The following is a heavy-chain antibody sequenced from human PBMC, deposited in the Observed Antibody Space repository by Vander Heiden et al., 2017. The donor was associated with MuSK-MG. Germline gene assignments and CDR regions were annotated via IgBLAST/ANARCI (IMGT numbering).Heavy chain of an antibody. Sequence: QLQLQESGPGLVKPSETLSLTCTVSGGSISSSSYYWGWIRQPPGKGLEWIGSIYYSGSTYYNPSLKSRVTISVDTSKNQFSLKLSSVTAADTAVYYCASNAVIISSGWYYFDYWGQGTLVTVSS. V-gene: IGHV4-39*01. CDR2: IYYSGST. CDR3: ASNAVIISSGWYYFDY. J-gene: IGHJ4*02. D-gene: IGHD6-19*01. CDR1: GGSISSSSYY.